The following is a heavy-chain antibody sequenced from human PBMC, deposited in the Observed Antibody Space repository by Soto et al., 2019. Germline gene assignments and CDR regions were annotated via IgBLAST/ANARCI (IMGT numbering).Heavy chain of an antibody. Sequence: SVEVSCKASGYTFTSYYMHWVRQAPGQGVEWVGIINPSGGSTNYAQKVQGRVTMTRDTSTSTVYMELSSLRSEDTAVYYWARDKPLYSSGWYGHWWFDPWGQGTLVTSPQ. V-gene: IGHV1-46*01. CDR3: ARDKPLYSSGWYGHWWFDP. D-gene: IGHD6-19*01. J-gene: IGHJ5*02. CDR2: INPSGGST. CDR1: GYTFTSYY.